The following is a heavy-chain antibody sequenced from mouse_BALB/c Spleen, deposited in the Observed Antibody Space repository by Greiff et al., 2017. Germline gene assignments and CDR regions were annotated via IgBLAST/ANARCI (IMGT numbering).Heavy chain of an antibody. J-gene: IGHJ4*01. CDR1: GFSLTSYG. Sequence: VQLVESGPGLVQPSQSLSITCTASGFSLTSYGVHWVRQSPGKGLEWLGVIWSGGSTDYNAAFISRLSISKDNSKSQVFFKMNSLQADDTAIYYCARNFGNRYYAMDYWGQGTSVTVSS. D-gene: IGHD2-1*01. CDR2: IWSGGST. V-gene: IGHV2-4-1*01. CDR3: ARNFGNRYYAMDY.